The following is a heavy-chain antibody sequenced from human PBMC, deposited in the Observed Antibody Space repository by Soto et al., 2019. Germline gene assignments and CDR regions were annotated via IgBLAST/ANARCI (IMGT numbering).Heavy chain of an antibody. Sequence: GGSLRLSCVASGYTLSNYGMHWVRQAPGKGLEWIALIWYEGTTKYSTDSMKGRFSISRDQSKSTLYLQVNSLRAEDTATYYCARDVGSSGSSRWFDTWGQGTLVTVSS. CDR3: ARDVGSSGSSRWFDT. CDR2: IWYEGTTK. CDR1: GYTLSNYG. D-gene: IGHD3-10*01. V-gene: IGHV3-33*01. J-gene: IGHJ5*02.